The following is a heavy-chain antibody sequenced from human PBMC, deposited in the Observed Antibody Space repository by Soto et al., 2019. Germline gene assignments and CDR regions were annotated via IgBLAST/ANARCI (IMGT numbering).Heavy chain of an antibody. D-gene: IGHD4-17*01. V-gene: IGHV3-48*02. CDR2: ISGSGTTI. CDR3: ARGAGYGDYGGY. Sequence: EVQLVESGGGFVQPGGSLRLSCAASGFSLRGYSMIWVRQAPGKGLEWVSYISGSGTTIYYADSVKGRFTIPRDNAKNSVYLQMNSLGDEDTAVYYCARGAGYGDYGGYWGQGTLVTVSS. CDR1: GFSLRGYS. J-gene: IGHJ4*02.